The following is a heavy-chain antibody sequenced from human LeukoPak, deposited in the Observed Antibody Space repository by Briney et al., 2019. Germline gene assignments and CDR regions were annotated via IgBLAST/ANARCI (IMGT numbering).Heavy chain of an antibody. V-gene: IGHV4-61*02. CDR2: IYTSGST. J-gene: IGHJ6*03. Sequence: SEALSLTCTVPGGSISSGSYYWSWIRQPAGKGLEWIGRIYTSGSTNYNPSLKSRVTISVDTSKNQFSLKLSSVIAADTAVYYCARDSYDFWSGYHYYYMDVWGKGTTVTVSS. D-gene: IGHD3-3*01. CDR1: GGSISSGSYY. CDR3: ARDSYDFWSGYHYYYMDV.